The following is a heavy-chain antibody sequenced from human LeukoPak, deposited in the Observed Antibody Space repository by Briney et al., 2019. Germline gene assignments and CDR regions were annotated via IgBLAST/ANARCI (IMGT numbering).Heavy chain of an antibody. CDR1: GGSISSHY. CDR2: IYYSGST. J-gene: IGHJ3*02. CDR3: ARGVTTVVTDDAFDI. D-gene: IGHD4-23*01. V-gene: IGHV4-59*11. Sequence: SETLSHTCTVSGGSISSHYWSWIRQPPGKGLEWIGYIYYSGSTNYNPSLKSRVTISVDTSKNQFSLKLSSVTAADTAVYYCARGVTTVVTDDAFDIWGQGTMVTVSS.